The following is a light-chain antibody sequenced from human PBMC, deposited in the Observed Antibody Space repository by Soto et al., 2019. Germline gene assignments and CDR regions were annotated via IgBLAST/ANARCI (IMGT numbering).Light chain of an antibody. Sequence: EIVMTQSPATLSVSPGERATLSCRASQSVSSNLAWYQQKPGQAPRLLIYGASTRATGIPARFSGSGSGTEFALTISSLQSEDFAVYYCQQYNNWRPWRFGQGTKVEIK. CDR3: QQYNNWRPWR. CDR1: QSVSSN. CDR2: GAS. V-gene: IGKV3-15*01. J-gene: IGKJ1*01.